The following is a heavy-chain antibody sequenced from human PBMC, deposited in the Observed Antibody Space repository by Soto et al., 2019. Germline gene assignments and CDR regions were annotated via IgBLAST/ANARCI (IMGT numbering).Heavy chain of an antibody. Sequence: EVQLVESGGGLVQPGRSLRLSCAASGFTFDDYAMHWVRQAPGKGLEWVSGISWNSGSIGYADSVKGRFTISRDNAKNSLYLQMNSLRAEDTALYYCAKGQQQLAFDYWGQGTLVTVSS. J-gene: IGHJ4*02. CDR1: GFTFDDYA. V-gene: IGHV3-9*01. CDR2: ISWNSGSI. D-gene: IGHD6-13*01. CDR3: AKGQQQLAFDY.